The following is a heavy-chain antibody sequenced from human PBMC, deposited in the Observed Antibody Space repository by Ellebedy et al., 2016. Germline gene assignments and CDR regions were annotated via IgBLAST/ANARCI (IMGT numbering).Heavy chain of an antibody. CDR1: GGSISSYY. J-gene: IGHJ6*02. CDR3: AGQDYGDYAADYYGMDV. CDR2: IYYSGST. D-gene: IGHD4-17*01. Sequence: SETLSLXCTVSGGSISSYYWSWIRQPPGKGLEWIGYIYYSGSTNYNPSLKSRVTISVDTSKNQFSLKLSSVTAADTAVYYCAGQDYGDYAADYYGMDVWGQGILVTVSS. V-gene: IGHV4-59*12.